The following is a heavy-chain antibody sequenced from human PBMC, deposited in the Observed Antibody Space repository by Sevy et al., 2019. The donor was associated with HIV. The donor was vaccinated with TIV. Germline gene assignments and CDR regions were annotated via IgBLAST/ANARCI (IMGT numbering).Heavy chain of an antibody. V-gene: IGHV3-7*01. CDR2: VKQDGSEQ. Sequence: GVSLRLSCTASGFTFNRYWMSWVRQTPGKELERVANVKQDGSEQYYVNSLKGRFTISRDNAKNSLYLQMNSLRAEDTAVYYCASLREKKLVIIPSFAFDMWGQGTLVTVSS. J-gene: IGHJ3*02. D-gene: IGHD3-3*01. CDR3: ASLREKKLVIIPSFAFDM. CDR1: GFTFNRYW.